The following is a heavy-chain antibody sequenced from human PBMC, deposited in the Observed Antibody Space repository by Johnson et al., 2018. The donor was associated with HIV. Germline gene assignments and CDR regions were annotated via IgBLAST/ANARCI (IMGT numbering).Heavy chain of an antibody. J-gene: IGHJ3*02. CDR2: IRYDGSNK. CDR1: GFTFSSYG. CDR3: AKVVTASTSWLDDALDI. D-gene: IGHD6-13*01. V-gene: IGHV3-30*02. Sequence: QVHLVESGGGVVQPGGSLRLSCAASGFTFSSYGMHWVRQAPGKGLEWVAFIRYDGSNKYYADSVKGRFTISRDNSKNALYLQMNSLRAEDTAVYYCAKVVTASTSWLDDALDIWGQGTMVTVSS.